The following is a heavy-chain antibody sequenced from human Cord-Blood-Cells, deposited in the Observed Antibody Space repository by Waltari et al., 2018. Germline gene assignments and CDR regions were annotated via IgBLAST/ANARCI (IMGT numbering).Heavy chain of an antibody. CDR3: ARFGGYYYFDY. Sequence: QVQLQESGPGLVKPSETLSLTCAVSGYSISSGYYWGWIRQPPGKGLEWIGSIYHSGSTYYNPSLKSRVTISVDTSKNQFSLKLSSVTAADTAVYYCARFGGYYYFDYWGQGTLVTVSS. CDR2: IYHSGST. J-gene: IGHJ4*02. D-gene: IGHD3-22*01. V-gene: IGHV4-38-2*01. CDR1: GYSISSGYY.